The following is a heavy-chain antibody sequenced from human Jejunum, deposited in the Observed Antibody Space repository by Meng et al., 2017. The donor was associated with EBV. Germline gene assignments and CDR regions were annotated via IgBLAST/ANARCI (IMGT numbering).Heavy chain of an antibody. CDR3: AKLTDS. Sequence: EVQLLVSGGALVQPGGSLRLSWAASGFTFSSSTMSWVRQAPGKGLEWVSAISGNGGSTYYADSVKGRFTISRDNSKNTLCLQMNSLRADDTAVYYCAKLTDSWGQGTLVTVSS. V-gene: IGHV3-23*01. J-gene: IGHJ4*02. CDR1: GFTFSSST. D-gene: IGHD3-16*01. CDR2: ISGNGGST.